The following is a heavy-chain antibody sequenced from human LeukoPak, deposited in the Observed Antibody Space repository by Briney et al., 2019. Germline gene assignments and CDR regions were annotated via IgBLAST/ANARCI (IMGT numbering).Heavy chain of an antibody. CDR3: ARGNSYYYYMDV. CDR1: GFTFSTYA. CDR2: ISSRSTTI. V-gene: IGHV3-48*01. J-gene: IGHJ6*03. Sequence: GGSLRLSCAASGFTFSTYAVNWVRQAPGKGLEWVSYISSRSTTIYYADSVKGRFTISRDNAKNSVYLQMNSLRAEDTAVYYCARGNSYYYYMDVWGKGTTVTVSS.